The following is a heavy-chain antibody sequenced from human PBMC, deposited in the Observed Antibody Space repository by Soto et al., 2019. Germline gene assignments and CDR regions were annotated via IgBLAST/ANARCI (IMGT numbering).Heavy chain of an antibody. J-gene: IGHJ5*02. V-gene: IGHV6-1*01. CDR2: TYYRSKWYN. CDR1: GDSVSSNSSA. Sequence: PSQTLSLTFAISGDSVSSNSSAWNWIRQSPSRVLEWLGRTYYRSKWYNDYAVSVKSRITINPDTSKNQFSLQLNSVTPEDTAVYYCAKSLRGYSRYDDPVFDPWGQGSMVTV. D-gene: IGHD5-12*01. CDR3: AKSLRGYSRYDDPVFDP.